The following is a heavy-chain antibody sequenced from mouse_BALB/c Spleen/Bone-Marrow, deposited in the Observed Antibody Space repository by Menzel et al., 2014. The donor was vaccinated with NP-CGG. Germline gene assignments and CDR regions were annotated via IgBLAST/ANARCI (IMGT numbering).Heavy chain of an antibody. D-gene: IGHD4-1*01. Sequence: VKLQESGPGLVAPSQRLSITCTVSGFSLTGYGVYWIRQPPGKGLEWLGMIWGDGSTDYNSVLKSRLTISKDNSKSXVFLKMNSLQTDDTARYYGARDEEGAGTGLYAMDYWGQGTSVTVSS. CDR1: GFSLTGYG. V-gene: IGHV2-6-7*01. CDR2: IWGDGST. CDR3: ARDEEGAGTGLYAMDY. J-gene: IGHJ4*01.